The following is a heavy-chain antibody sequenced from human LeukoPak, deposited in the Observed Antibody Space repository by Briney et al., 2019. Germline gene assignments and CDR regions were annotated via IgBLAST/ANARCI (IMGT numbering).Heavy chain of an antibody. CDR1: GGTTDDYG. J-gene: IGHJ4*02. Sequence: GGSLRLSCAVSGGTTDDYGMSWVRQAPGKGLEWVSGINWDGTNTYYAESVKGRFTISRDNAKNSLYLQMNSLRAEDTAVYYCARAGLYSSFWQQLASIDYWGQGTLVTVSS. CDR2: INWDGTNT. D-gene: IGHD6-13*01. V-gene: IGHV3-20*04. CDR3: ARAGLYSSFWQQLASIDY.